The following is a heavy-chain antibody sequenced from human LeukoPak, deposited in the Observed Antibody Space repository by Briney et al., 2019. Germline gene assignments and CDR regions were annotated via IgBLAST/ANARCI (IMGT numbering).Heavy chain of an antibody. V-gene: IGHV3-23*01. J-gene: IGHJ4*02. CDR1: GFTLSSYA. CDR3: AKDGLQFSEWLPPLGY. CDR2: ISGNAGST. D-gene: IGHD3-3*01. Sequence: GGSLRLSCAASGFTLSSYAMSWVRQAPGKGLEWVSLISGNAGSTYYADSVKGRFTISRDITKNTLHLQMNSLRAEDTAVYYCAKDGLQFSEWLPPLGYWGQGTLVTVSS.